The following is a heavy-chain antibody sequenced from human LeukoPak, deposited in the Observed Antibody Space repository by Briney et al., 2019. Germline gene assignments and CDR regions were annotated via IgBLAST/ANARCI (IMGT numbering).Heavy chain of an antibody. D-gene: IGHD5-12*01. J-gene: IGHJ4*02. CDR1: GFTFSSYG. V-gene: IGHV3-30*18. Sequence: SGGSLRLSCAASGFTFSSYGMHWVRQAPGKGLEWVAVISYDGSNKYYADSVKGRFTISRDNSKNTLYLQMNSLRAEDTAVYYCAKGETWGSGYVDNDYFDYWGQGTLVTVSS. CDR3: AKGETWGSGYVDNDYFDY. CDR2: ISYDGSNK.